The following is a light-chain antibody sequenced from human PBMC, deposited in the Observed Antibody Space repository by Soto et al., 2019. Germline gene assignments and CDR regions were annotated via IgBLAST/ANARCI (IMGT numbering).Light chain of an antibody. V-gene: IGKV1-5*01. Sequence: DIPRTQSPSTLSASVGDRVTITCRASQSISSWLAWYQQKPGKAPKLLIYDASSLERGVPSRFSGSGSGTEFTLTISSLQPDDFATYYCQQYNRYALTLGGGTKVDI. CDR1: QSISSW. CDR2: DAS. CDR3: QQYNRYALT. J-gene: IGKJ4*01.